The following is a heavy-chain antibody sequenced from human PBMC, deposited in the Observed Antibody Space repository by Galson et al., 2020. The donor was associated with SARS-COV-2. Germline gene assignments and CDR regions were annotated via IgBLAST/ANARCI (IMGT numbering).Heavy chain of an antibody. J-gene: IGHJ4*01. Sequence: GESLKISCKGSGYSFTNYWIGWVRQMPGKGLEWMGIIYPDDSDTRYSPSFQGQVTISADNSISTAYLQWSSLKASDTAMYYCARRFHRDGYNYEIDYWGQEPWSPSPQ. D-gene: IGHD5-12*01. V-gene: IGHV5-51*01. CDR2: IYPDDSDT. CDR1: GYSFTNYW. CDR3: ARRFHRDGYNYEIDY.